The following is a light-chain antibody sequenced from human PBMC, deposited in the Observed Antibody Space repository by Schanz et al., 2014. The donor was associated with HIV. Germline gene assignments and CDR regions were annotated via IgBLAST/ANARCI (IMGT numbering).Light chain of an antibody. J-gene: IGLJ2*01. Sequence: QSVLAQPPSVSGAPGQRVTISCTGSSSNIGNNYVSWYQQFPGTAPKLLIYDNYQRPSGVPDRFSGSKSGTSATLVISGLQSEDEADYYCATWDSTLSAVVFGGGTKLTVL. CDR1: SSNIGNNY. V-gene: IGLV1-51*01. CDR3: ATWDSTLSAVV. CDR2: DNY.